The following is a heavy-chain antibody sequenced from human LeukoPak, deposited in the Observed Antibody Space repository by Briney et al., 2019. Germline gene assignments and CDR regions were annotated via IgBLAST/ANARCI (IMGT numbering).Heavy chain of an antibody. J-gene: IGHJ4*02. CDR1: GYTFTGYY. CDR3: ARDMVVSGWLQPFDY. D-gene: IGHD5-24*01. CDR2: INPNSGGT. V-gene: IGHV1-2*02. Sequence: ASVKASCKASGYTFTGYYMHWVRQAPGQGLEWMGWINPNSGGTNYAQKFQGRVTMTRDTSISTAYMELSRLRSDDTAVYYCARDMVVSGWLQPFDYWGQGTLVTVSS.